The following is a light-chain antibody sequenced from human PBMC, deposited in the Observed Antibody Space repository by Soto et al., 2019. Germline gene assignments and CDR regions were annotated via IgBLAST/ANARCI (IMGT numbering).Light chain of an antibody. CDR1: QSISSY. J-gene: IGKJ3*01. V-gene: IGKV1-39*01. CDR2: AAS. CDR3: QQTYSMVT. Sequence: DIQMAQSPSSLSASVGDRVTITCRASQSISSYLNWYQQKPGKAPKLLIYAASSLQSGVPSRFSGSGSGTDFTLTIGSLQPEDFATYYCQQTYSMVTFGPGTKVDIK.